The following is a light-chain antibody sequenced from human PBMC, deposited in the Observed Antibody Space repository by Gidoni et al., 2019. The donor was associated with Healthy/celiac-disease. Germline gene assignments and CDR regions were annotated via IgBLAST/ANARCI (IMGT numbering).Light chain of an antibody. V-gene: IGKV1-5*03. CDR3: QQYNSYQYT. CDR2: KAS. CDR1: QSISSW. J-gene: IGKJ2*01. Sequence: DIQMTQSPSTLSASVGDRVTITCRASQSISSWLAWYQQKPGKAPKLLIYKASSLESGVPSRFSGSGSGTEFTLTIISLQPDDFATYYCQQYNSYQYTFXQXTKLEIK.